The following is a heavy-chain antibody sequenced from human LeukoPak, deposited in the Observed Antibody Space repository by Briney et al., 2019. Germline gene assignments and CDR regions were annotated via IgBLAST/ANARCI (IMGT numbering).Heavy chain of an antibody. Sequence: GGSLRLSCVGSGFTFRSHAMSWVRQAPEKGLEFVSGIYENGGTTYYADSVKGRFTISRDNSKNTLYLQMNSLRAEDTAVYYCAKDRYYDFWSGYYVLGLAAAGKIGYYGMDVWGQGTTVTVSS. V-gene: IGHV3-23*01. J-gene: IGHJ6*02. CDR1: GFTFRSHA. CDR3: AKDRYYDFWSGYYVLGLAAAGKIGYYGMDV. D-gene: IGHD3-3*01. CDR2: IYENGGTT.